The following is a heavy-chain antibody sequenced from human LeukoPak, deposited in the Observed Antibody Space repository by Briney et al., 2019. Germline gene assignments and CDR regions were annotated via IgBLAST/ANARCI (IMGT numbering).Heavy chain of an antibody. J-gene: IGHJ4*02. V-gene: IGHV3-23*01. CDR2: ISGSGGSP. CDR1: GFAFSNFG. Sequence: GGSLRLTCEASGFAFSNFGVTWVRQAPGKGLEWVSSISGSGGSPYCADSVKGRFTISRDNSKNTLYLQVNSLRVEDTAVYYCAKEGGWLYGSPDYWGQGTLVTVSS. D-gene: IGHD6-19*01. CDR3: AKEGGWLYGSPDY.